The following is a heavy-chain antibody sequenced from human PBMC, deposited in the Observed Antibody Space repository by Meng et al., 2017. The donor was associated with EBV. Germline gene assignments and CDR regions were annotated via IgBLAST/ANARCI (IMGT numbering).Heavy chain of an antibody. CDR2: INPDSGGT. CDR3: ARVGIAVAGTGDY. V-gene: IGHV1-2*06. J-gene: IGHJ4*02. Sequence: RRVAQDPGQGLEWMGRINPDSGGTNYSKKFQGRVTMTRATSISTDYMELSRLRSDATAVYYCARVGIAVAGTGDYWGQGTLVTVSS. D-gene: IGHD6-19*01.